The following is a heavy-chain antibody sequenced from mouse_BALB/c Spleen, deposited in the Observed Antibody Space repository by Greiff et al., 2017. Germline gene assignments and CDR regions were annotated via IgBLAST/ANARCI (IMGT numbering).Heavy chain of an antibody. CDR2: INPSNGRT. J-gene: IGHJ2*01. CDR1: GYTFTSYW. Sequence: VQLQQPGAELVKPGASVKLSCKASGYTFTSYWMHWVKQRPGQGLEWIGEINPSNGRTNYNEKFKSKATLTVDKSSSTAYMQLSSLTSEDSAVYYCARGGYGFDYWGQGTTLTVSS. CDR3: ARGGYGFDY. D-gene: IGHD2-14*01. V-gene: IGHV1S81*02.